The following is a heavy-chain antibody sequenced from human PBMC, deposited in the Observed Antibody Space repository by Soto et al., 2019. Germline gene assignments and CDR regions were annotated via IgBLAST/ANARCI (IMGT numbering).Heavy chain of an antibody. V-gene: IGHV1-2*02. Sequence: ASVKVSCKASGYTFTGYYMHWVRQAPGQGLEWIGWINPNSGGTNYAQKFQGRVTMTRDTSISTAYMELSRLRSDDTAVYYCARATRLEDAFDIWGQGTMVTVSS. CDR2: INPNSGGT. D-gene: IGHD2-2*01. CDR1: GYTFTGYY. CDR3: ARATRLEDAFDI. J-gene: IGHJ3*02.